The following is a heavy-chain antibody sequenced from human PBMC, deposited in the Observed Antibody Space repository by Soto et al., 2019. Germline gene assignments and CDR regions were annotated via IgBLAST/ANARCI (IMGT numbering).Heavy chain of an antibody. D-gene: IGHD3-3*01. J-gene: IGHJ6*02. Sequence: GGSLRLSCAASGFTFDDYAMHWVRQAPGKGLEWVSGINWDSGSVGYADSVKGRFTISRDNAKNSLYLQMNSLRAEDTALYYCAKAVRFLEWLLSDYYGMDVWGQGTTVTVSS. CDR3: AKAVRFLEWLLSDYYGMDV. V-gene: IGHV3-9*01. CDR2: INWDSGSV. CDR1: GFTFDDYA.